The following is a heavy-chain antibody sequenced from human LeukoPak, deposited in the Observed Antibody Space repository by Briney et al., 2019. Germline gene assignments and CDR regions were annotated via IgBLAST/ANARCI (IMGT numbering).Heavy chain of an antibody. CDR2: ISAYNGNT. CDR3: ARRRIYVWGSLGESDY. J-gene: IGHJ4*02. D-gene: IGHD3-16*01. Sequence: ASVKVSCKASGYTFTSYGISWVRQAPGQGLEWMGWISAYNGNTNYAQKLQGRVTMTTDTSTSTAYMELRSLRSDDTAVYYCARRRIYVWGSLGESDYWGQGTLVTVSS. CDR1: GYTFTSYG. V-gene: IGHV1-18*01.